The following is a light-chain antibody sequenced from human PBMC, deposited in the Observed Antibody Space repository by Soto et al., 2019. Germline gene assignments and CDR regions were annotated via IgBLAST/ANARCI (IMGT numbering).Light chain of an antibody. V-gene: IGLV2-14*01. J-gene: IGLJ3*02. CDR1: SSDVGGYAY. CDR3: SSYTTINPPVV. CDR2: EVS. Sequence: QSALTQPASVSGSPGQTITISCTGTSSDVGGYAYVSWYQQYPGKVPKLVISEVSNRPSGVSHRFSGSRSGNTASLTISGLQAEDEADYHCSSYTTINPPVVFGGGTKLTVL.